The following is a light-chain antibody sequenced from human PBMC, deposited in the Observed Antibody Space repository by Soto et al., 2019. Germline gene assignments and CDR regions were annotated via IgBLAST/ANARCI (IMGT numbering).Light chain of an antibody. V-gene: IGKV1-8*01. J-gene: IGKJ4*01. CDR3: QQYYSYPLT. Sequence: AIRMTQSPSSFSASTGDRVTITCRASQGISSYLAWYQQKPGKAPKLLIYAASTLQSGVPSRFSGSGSGTDFTLTISCLQSEDFATYDCQQYYSYPLTFGGGSKVEIK. CDR2: AAS. CDR1: QGISSY.